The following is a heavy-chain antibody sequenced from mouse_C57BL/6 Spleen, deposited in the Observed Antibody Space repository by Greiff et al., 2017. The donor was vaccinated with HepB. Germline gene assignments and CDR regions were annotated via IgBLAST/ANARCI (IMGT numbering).Heavy chain of an antibody. CDR2: IYPRDGST. CDR3: ARWGTVRYYYAMDY. Sequence: VQLQQSDAELVKPGASVKISCKVSGYTFTDHTIHWMKQRPDQGLEWIGYIYPRDGSTKYNEKFKGKATLTADKSSSTAYMQLTSLTSEDSAVYFCARWGTVRYYYAMDYWGQGTSVTVSS. J-gene: IGHJ4*01. V-gene: IGHV1-78*01. CDR1: GYTFTDHT. D-gene: IGHD3-3*01.